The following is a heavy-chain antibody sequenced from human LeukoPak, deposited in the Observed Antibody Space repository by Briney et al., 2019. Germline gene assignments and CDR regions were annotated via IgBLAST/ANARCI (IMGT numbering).Heavy chain of an antibody. CDR3: ARLYYDYVWGSYRSKDY. J-gene: IGHJ4*02. CDR2: INHGGST. Sequence: SETLSLTCAVYGGSFSGYYWSWIRQPPGKGLEWIGEINHGGSTNYNPSLKSRVTISVDTSKNQFSLKLSSVTAADTAVYYCARLYYDYVWGSYRSKDYWGQGTLVTVSS. CDR1: GGSFSGYY. D-gene: IGHD3-16*02. V-gene: IGHV4-34*01.